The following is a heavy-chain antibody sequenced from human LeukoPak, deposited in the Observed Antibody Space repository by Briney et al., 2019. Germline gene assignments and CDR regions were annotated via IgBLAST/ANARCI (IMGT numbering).Heavy chain of an antibody. V-gene: IGHV3-23*01. D-gene: IGHD2-21*02. CDR3: AKGGRYCGSDCYSFFDY. CDR2: ISGSGGRT. Sequence: GGSLRLSCAASGFTFSNYAMGWLRQAPGKGLEWVSDISGSGGRTYHADSVMGRFTISRDNSENTLYLQMNSLRAEDTAIYYCAKGGRYCGSDCYSFFDYWGQGILVTVSS. J-gene: IGHJ4*02. CDR1: GFTFSNYA.